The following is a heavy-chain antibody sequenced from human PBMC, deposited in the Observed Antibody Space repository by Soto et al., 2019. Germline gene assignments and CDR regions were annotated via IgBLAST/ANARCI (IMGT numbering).Heavy chain of an antibody. J-gene: IGHJ6*02. V-gene: IGHV3-30-3*01. CDR1: GFTFSSYA. CDR3: ARRQIPPPTRGAANARGAMDV. Sequence: GGSLRLSCAASGFTFSSYAMHWVRQAPGKGLEWVAVISYDGSNKYYADSVKGRFTISRDNSKNTLYLQMNSLRAEDTAVYYCARRQIPPPTRGAANARGAMDVWGQGTTVTVSS. CDR2: ISYDGSNK. D-gene: IGHD6-13*01.